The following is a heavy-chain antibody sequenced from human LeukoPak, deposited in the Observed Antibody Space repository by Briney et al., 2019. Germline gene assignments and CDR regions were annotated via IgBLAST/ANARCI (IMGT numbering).Heavy chain of an antibody. CDR2: INHSGST. CDR3: ARGRLPGAIPWFDP. CDR1: GFTVSSNY. V-gene: IGHV4-34*01. J-gene: IGHJ5*02. Sequence: GSLRLSCAASGFTVSSNYMSWVRQAPGKGLEWIGEINHSGSTNYNPSLKSRVTVSVDTSKNQFSLKLSSVTAADTAVYYCARGRLPGAIPWFDPWGQGTLVTVSS. D-gene: IGHD3-10*01.